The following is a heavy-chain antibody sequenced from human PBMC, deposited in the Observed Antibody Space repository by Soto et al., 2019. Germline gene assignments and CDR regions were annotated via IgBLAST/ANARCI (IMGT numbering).Heavy chain of an antibody. V-gene: IGHV3-7*03. J-gene: IGHJ3*02. CDR2: IKQDGSEK. CDR1: GFTFSSYW. CDR3: AREGKLLWFGEVNPFDI. D-gene: IGHD3-10*01. Sequence: LRLSCAASGFTFSSYWMSWVRQAPGEGLEWVANIKQDGSEKYYVDSVKGRFTISRDNAKNSLYLQMNSLRAEDTAVYYCAREGKLLWFGEVNPFDIWGQGTMVTVSS.